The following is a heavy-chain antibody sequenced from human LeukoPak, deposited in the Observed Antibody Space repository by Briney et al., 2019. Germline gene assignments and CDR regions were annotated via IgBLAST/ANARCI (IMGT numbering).Heavy chain of an antibody. CDR3: ARGDMARGLYYMDV. CDR2: VNPNSGGT. CDR1: GYTFIGYY. J-gene: IGHJ6*03. V-gene: IGHV1-2*02. D-gene: IGHD3-10*01. Sequence: ASVNVSCKASGYTFIGYYVHWVRQAPGQGLEWMGWVNPNSGGTDYAQKFQGRITMTRETSISTAYMELNSLRSDDTAVYYCARGDMARGLYYMDVWGRGTTVTVSS.